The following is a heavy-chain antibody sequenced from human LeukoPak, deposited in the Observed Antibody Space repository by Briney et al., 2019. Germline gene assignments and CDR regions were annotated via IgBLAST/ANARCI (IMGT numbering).Heavy chain of an antibody. CDR3: ASRRGYCSGGSCSSPYGMDV. D-gene: IGHD2-15*01. CDR1: GGSISSGGYY. V-gene: IGHV4-31*03. CDR2: IYYSGST. Sequence: SQTLSLTCTVSGGSISSGGYYWSWIRQHPGKGLEWIGYIYYSGSTYYNPFLKSRVSISADTSKNQFSLKLSSVTAADTAVYYCASRRGYCSGGSCSSPYGMDVWGQGTTVTVSS. J-gene: IGHJ6*02.